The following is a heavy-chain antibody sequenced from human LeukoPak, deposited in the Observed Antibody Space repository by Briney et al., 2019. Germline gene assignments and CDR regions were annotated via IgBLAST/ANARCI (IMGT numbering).Heavy chain of an antibody. J-gene: IGHJ4*02. CDR3: ARDLTGYYYFDY. V-gene: IGHV3-11*04. CDR1: GFTFSDYN. CDR2: IRSSGSTI. Sequence: GGSLRLSCAASGFTFSDYNMSWIRQAPGKGLEWVSYIRSSGSTIYYADSVKGRFAISRDNAKNSLYLQMNSLRAEDTAVYYCARDLTGYYYFDYWGQGTLVTVSS. D-gene: IGHD3-9*01.